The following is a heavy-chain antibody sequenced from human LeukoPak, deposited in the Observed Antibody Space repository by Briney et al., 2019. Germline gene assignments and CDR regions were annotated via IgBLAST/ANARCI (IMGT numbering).Heavy chain of an antibody. Sequence: GGSLRLSCAASGFTFSSYAMSWVRQAPGKGLEWVSVISGGGGSSYYADSVKGRSTTFRDNSNKKLILQMNSLRAEDTAVYYCAKERTSIQVWATTFDYGGQGTLVTVSS. V-gene: IGHV3-23*01. D-gene: IGHD3-16*01. CDR2: ISGGGGSS. J-gene: IGHJ4*02. CDR1: GFTFSSYA. CDR3: AKERTSIQVWATTFDY.